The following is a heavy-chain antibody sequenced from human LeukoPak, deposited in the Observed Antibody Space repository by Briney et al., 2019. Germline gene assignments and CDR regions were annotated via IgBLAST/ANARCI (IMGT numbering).Heavy chain of an antibody. J-gene: IGHJ5*02. CDR1: GDSVSSGDYY. D-gene: IGHD3-10*01. CDR3: ARDYYGSGSFEL. CDR2: IYYNGGS. V-gene: IGHV4-30-4*01. Sequence: SQTLPLTCTVSGDSVSSGDYYWNWIRQTPGKGLEWIGYIYYNGGSHYNPSLKSRVIISVDTSHNQFSLRLSSVTAADTAVYYCARDYYGSGSFELGGQGHLVTVSS.